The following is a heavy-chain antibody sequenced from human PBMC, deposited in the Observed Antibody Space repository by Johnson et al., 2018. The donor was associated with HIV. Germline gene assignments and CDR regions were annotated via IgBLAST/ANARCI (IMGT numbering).Heavy chain of an antibody. CDR1: GFSFRSYW. Sequence: VQLVESGGGLVRPGGSLRLSCAASGFSFRSYWMSWVRQAPGKGLEWVANIKQDGSETFYADSVKGRFIISRDNSRNTLYLQMNSLRAEDTAVYYCARDQAIFGVVLASDAFDIWGQGTMVTVSS. V-gene: IGHV3-7*01. CDR3: ARDQAIFGVVLASDAFDI. J-gene: IGHJ3*02. D-gene: IGHD3-3*01. CDR2: IKQDGSET.